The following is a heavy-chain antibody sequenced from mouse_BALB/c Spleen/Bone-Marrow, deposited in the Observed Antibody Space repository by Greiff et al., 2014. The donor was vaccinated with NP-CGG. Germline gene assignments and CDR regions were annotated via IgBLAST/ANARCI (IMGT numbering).Heavy chain of an antibody. CDR1: GYTFTSYW. J-gene: IGHJ2*01. V-gene: IGHV1S132*01. CDR2: IFPGTGTT. D-gene: IGHD2-4*01. CDR3: ARKGISTVIATAYYFDY. Sequence: QVQLKESGAELVKPGASVKLSCKTPGYTFTSYWIQWVKQRPGQGLGWIGEIFPGTGTTYYNEKFKDKATLTIDTSSSTAYMQLSSLTSEDSAVYFCARKGISTVIATAYYFDYWGQGSTLTVSS.